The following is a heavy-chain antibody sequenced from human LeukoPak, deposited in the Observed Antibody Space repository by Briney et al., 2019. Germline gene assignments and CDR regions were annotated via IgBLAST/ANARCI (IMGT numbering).Heavy chain of an antibody. CDR3: AKDWYNSLNYFDY. CDR2: ISGNGDIT. CDR1: GFTFSSYA. Sequence: GGSLRLSCAASGFTFSSYAMTWVRQAPGKGLEWVSDISGNGDITYYADSVKGRFTISRGNSKNTLYLQMNSLRAEDTAVYYCAKDWYNSLNYFDYWGQGTLVTVSS. V-gene: IGHV3-23*01. D-gene: IGHD1-1*01. J-gene: IGHJ4*02.